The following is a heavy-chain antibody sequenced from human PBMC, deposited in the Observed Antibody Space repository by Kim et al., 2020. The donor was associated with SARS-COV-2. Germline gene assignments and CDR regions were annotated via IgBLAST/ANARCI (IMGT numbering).Heavy chain of an antibody. Sequence: SETLSLTCTVSGGSISSSSYYWGWIRQPPGKGLEWIGSIYYSGSTYYNPSLKSRVTISVDTSKNQFSLKLSSVTAADTAVYYCARPATGPINGYYYYGMDVWGQGTTVTVSS. CDR3: ARPATGPINGYYYYGMDV. CDR2: IYYSGST. V-gene: IGHV4-39*01. CDR1: GGSISSSSYY. J-gene: IGHJ6*02. D-gene: IGHD1-20*01.